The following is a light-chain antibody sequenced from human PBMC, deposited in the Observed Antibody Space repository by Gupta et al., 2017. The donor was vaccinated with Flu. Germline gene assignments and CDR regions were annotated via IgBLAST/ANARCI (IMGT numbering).Light chain of an antibody. CDR3: LQEDSSPFT. CDR2: AAS. J-gene: IGKJ2*01. CDR1: QGIRND. V-gene: IGKV1-6*02. Sequence: AIHMTQSPSALSASVGDTVTLTCRASQGIRNDLGWYQQKPGKAPKLLIFAASRLQSGVPSRFSGSVSGTDFTLTISSRQPEDFATYYCLQEDSSPFTFGQGTKVEIK.